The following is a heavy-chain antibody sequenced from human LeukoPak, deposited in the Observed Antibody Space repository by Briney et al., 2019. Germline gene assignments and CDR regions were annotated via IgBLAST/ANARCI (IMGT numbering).Heavy chain of an antibody. D-gene: IGHD6-19*01. Sequence: MTSETLSLTCSVSGGSVNTYYWSWIRQSAGKGLEWIGRISITEGTNYNPSLKSRVSMSVDASKNQVSLKLGSVTAADTAVYYCARLRRDINDWYADDCWGQGTLVTVPS. J-gene: IGHJ4*02. CDR2: ISITEGT. V-gene: IGHV4-4*07. CDR1: GGSVNTYY. CDR3: ARLRRDINDWYADDC.